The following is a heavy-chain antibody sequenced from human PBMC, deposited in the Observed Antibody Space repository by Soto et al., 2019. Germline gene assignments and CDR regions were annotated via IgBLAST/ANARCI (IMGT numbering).Heavy chain of an antibody. CDR2: IDWDDDK. J-gene: IGHJ6*02. Sequence: SGPTLVNPTQTLTLTCTFSGFSLSTSGMCVSWIRQPPGKALEWLARIDWDDDKYYSTSLKTRLTISKDTSKNQVVLTMTNMDPVDTATYYCSRIRGSVAGFGYYYDGMDGWGQGTTVPVSS. CDR3: SRIRGSVAGFGYYYDGMDG. D-gene: IGHD6-13*01. CDR1: GFSLSTSGMC. V-gene: IGHV2-70*11.